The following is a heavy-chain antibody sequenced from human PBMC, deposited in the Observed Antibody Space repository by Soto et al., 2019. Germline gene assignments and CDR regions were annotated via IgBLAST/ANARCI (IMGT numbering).Heavy chain of an antibody. D-gene: IGHD2-21*01. CDR3: AKAFYNGISDCGY. CDR2: INPDGGAK. Sequence: EVHLVESGGGLVQPGGSLRLSCAASGFSFSNYWMTWVRQAPGKGLEWVANINPDGGAKYYVESVKGRFSISRDNAKNSLYLQMSSLRAEDTAVYYCAKAFYNGISDCGYWGQGPLVTVSS. V-gene: IGHV3-7*05. CDR1: GFSFSNYW. J-gene: IGHJ4*02.